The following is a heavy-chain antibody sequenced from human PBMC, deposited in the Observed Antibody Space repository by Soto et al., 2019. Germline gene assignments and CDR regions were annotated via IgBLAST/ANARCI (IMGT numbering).Heavy chain of an antibody. Sequence: GGSLRLSCAASGFTFSSYAMHWVRQAPGKGLEWVAVISYDGSNKYYADSVKGRFTISRDNSKNTLYLQMNSLRAEDTAVYYCARVRGGSYRPFDYWGQGTLVTVSS. J-gene: IGHJ4*02. CDR2: ISYDGSNK. D-gene: IGHD1-26*01. V-gene: IGHV3-30-3*01. CDR3: ARVRGGSYRPFDY. CDR1: GFTFSSYA.